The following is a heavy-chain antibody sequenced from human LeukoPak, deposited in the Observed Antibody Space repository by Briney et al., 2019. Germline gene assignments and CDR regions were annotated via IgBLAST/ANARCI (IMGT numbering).Heavy chain of an antibody. D-gene: IGHD2-2*01. Sequence: ASVKVSCKASGYTFTSYYMHWVRQASGQGLEWMGIINPSGGSTSYAQKFQGRVTMTRDTSTSTVYMELSSLRSEDTAVYYCASPGYCSSTSCYGGAFDIWGQGTMVTVSS. CDR3: ASPGYCSSTSCYGGAFDI. V-gene: IGHV1-46*01. J-gene: IGHJ3*02. CDR1: GYTFTSYY. CDR2: INPSGGST.